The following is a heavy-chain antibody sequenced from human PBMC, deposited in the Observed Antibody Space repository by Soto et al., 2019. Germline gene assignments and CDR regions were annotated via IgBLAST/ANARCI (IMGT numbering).Heavy chain of an antibody. CDR3: ARDVAYSTSSPTFDF. V-gene: IGHV1-18*01. CDR2: INGYNGNT. CDR1: GYTFSNYG. D-gene: IGHD6-6*01. J-gene: IGHJ4*02. Sequence: ASVKVSCKASGYTFSNYGISWVRQAPGQGLEWMGWINGYNGNTNYAQKFQGRVSMTTDTSTSTAYMELRSLRSDDTAVFYCARDVAYSTSSPTFDFWCQGSLV.